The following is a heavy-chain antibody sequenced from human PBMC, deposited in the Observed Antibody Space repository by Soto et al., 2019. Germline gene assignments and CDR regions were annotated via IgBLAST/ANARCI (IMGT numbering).Heavy chain of an antibody. Sequence: QVQLVQSGAEEKKPGASVKVSCKASGYTFTSYAMHWVRQAXXXXLEWMGWINAGNGNTKYSQKFQGRVTITRDTXXSXAXXXXXXXXXXXTAVYYCARGITLPTPLDYWGQGTLVTVSS. CDR1: GYTFTSYA. CDR2: INAGNGNT. J-gene: IGHJ4*02. D-gene: IGHD1-20*01. V-gene: IGHV1-3*05. CDR3: ARGITLPTPLDY.